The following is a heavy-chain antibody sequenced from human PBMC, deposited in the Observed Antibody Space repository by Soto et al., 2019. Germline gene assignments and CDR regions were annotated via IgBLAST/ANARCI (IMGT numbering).Heavy chain of an antibody. Sequence: SETLSLTCAVYGGSFSGYYWSWIRQPPGKGLEWIGEINHSGSTNYNPSLKRRVTISVDTSKNQFSLKLSSVTAADTAVYYCARGLVELVVVPAAILLDYWGQGTLVTVSS. J-gene: IGHJ4*02. CDR2: INHSGST. CDR1: GGSFSGYY. CDR3: ARGLVELVVVPAAILLDY. D-gene: IGHD2-2*01. V-gene: IGHV4-34*01.